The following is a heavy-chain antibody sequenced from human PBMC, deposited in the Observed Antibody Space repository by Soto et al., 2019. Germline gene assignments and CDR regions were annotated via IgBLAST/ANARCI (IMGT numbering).Heavy chain of an antibody. CDR1: GDSMTSGDYS. CDR3: ARGDYQYSIDY. J-gene: IGHJ4*02. V-gene: IGHV4-30-2*01. Sequence: SETLSLTCTVSGDSMTSGDYSWSWIRQPPGKGLEWLGYIYRTGNTHYSPSLKSRVSISQDRSKNQFSLELTSVTAADTAVYYCARGDYQYSIDYWGQGTLVTVS. D-gene: IGHD2-2*01. CDR2: IYRTGNT.